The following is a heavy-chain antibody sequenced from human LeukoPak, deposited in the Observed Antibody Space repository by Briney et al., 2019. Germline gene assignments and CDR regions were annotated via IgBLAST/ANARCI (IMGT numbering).Heavy chain of an antibody. D-gene: IGHD3-22*01. CDR2: IIPIFGTA. CDR1: GGTFSSYA. J-gene: IGHJ5*02. CDR3: ARDRQPYYYDSSGYYHNWFDP. Sequence: GASVKVSCKASGGTFSSYAISWVRQAPGQGLEWMGGIIPIFGTANYAQKFQGRVTITTDESTSTAYMELSSLRSEDTAGYYCARDRQPYYYDSSGYYHNWFDPWGQGTLVTVSS. V-gene: IGHV1-69*05.